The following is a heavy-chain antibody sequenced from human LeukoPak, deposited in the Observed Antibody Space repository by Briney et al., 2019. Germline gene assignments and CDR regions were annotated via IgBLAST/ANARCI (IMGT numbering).Heavy chain of an antibody. J-gene: IGHJ4*02. CDR3: AKDGSGSYWQLYFDY. D-gene: IGHD3-10*01. V-gene: IGHV1-2*02. CDR2: INPNSGGT. CDR1: GYTFTGYY. Sequence: GASVKVSCKASGYTFTGYYMHWVRQAPGQGLEWMGWINPNSGGTNYAQKFQGRVTMTRDTSISTAYMELSRLRSDDTAVYYCAKDGSGSYWQLYFDYWGQGTLVTVSS.